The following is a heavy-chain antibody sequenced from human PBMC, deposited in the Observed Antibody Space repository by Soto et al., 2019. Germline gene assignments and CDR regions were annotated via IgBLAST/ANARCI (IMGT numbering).Heavy chain of an antibody. D-gene: IGHD2-2*01. V-gene: IGHV3-23*01. J-gene: IGHJ4*02. CDR2: ISGSGGST. CDR3: AKCYINIVVVPAACFDY. Sequence: QAGGSLRLSCAASGFTFSSYAMSWVRQAPGKGLEWVSAISGSGGSTYYADSVKGRFTISRDNSKNTLYLQMNSLRAEDTAVYYCAKCYINIVVVPAACFDYWGQGTLVTVSS. CDR1: GFTFSSYA.